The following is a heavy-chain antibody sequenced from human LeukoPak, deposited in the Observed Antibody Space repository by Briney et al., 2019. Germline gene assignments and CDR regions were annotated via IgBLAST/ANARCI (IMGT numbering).Heavy chain of an antibody. CDR2: ISSSGSTI. CDR3: ASGMYYYDSSGYVDY. CDR1: GFTFSSYE. J-gene: IGHJ4*02. V-gene: IGHV3-48*03. Sequence: GGSLRLSCAASGFTFSSYEMNWVRQAPGEGLEWVSYISSSGSTIYYADPVKGRFTISRDNAKNSLYLQMNSLRAEDTAVYYCASGMYYYDSSGYVDYWGQGTLVTVSS. D-gene: IGHD3-22*01.